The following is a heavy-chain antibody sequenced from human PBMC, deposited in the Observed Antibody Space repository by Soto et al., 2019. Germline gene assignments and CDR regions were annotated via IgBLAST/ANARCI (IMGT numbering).Heavy chain of an antibody. J-gene: IGHJ4*02. D-gene: IGHD5-18*01. Sequence: QVYLVQSGAEVKKPGSSVKVSCKTSGGSFSKYSISWLRQAPGQGLEWMGGIIPISVTTHYAQRFQGRVTITADDLTTTSYMEVSSLKFEDTAVYYCAASRWIQLWTADFWGQGTRVTVSS. CDR3: AASRWIQLWTADF. CDR2: IIPISVTT. CDR1: GGSFSKYS. V-gene: IGHV1-69*01.